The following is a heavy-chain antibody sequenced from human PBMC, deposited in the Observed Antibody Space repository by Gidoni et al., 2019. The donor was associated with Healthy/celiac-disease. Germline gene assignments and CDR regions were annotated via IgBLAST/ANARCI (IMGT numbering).Heavy chain of an antibody. CDR2: IIPIFGTA. Sequence: QVQRVQSGAEVKKPGASVKVSCKASGGTFSSYAISWVRQAPGQGLEWMGGIIPIFGTANYAQTFQGRVTITADKSTSPAYMELSSLRSEDTAVYYCARDGRGSGSYEPVDYWGQGTLVTVSS. D-gene: IGHD1-26*01. CDR3: ARDGRGSGSYEPVDY. J-gene: IGHJ4*02. V-gene: IGHV1-69*06. CDR1: GGTFSSYA.